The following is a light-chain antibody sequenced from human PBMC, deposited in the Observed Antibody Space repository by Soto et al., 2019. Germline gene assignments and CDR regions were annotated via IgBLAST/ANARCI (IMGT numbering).Light chain of an antibody. Sequence: QSVLTQPPSVSGAPGQRVTISCTGSSSNIGAGYDVHWYQQLPGTAPKLLIYGDSNRPSGVPDRFSGSKSGTSASLAITGLQAEDEADYYCQSYDSSLNGYVVFGGGTKLNVL. J-gene: IGLJ2*01. CDR1: SSNIGAGYD. CDR2: GDS. CDR3: QSYDSSLNGYVV. V-gene: IGLV1-40*01.